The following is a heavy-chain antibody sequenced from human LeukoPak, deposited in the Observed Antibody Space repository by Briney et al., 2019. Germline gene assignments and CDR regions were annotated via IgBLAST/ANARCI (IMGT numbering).Heavy chain of an antibody. CDR2: INHSGST. Sequence: KPSETLSLTCAVYGGSFSGYYWSWIRQPPGKGLEWIGEINHSGSTNYNPSLKSRVTISVDTSKNQFSLKLSSVTAADTAVYYCASTNYYDSSGYYYWGQGTLVTVSS. CDR1: GGSFSGYY. V-gene: IGHV4-34*01. CDR3: ASTNYYDSSGYYY. J-gene: IGHJ4*02. D-gene: IGHD3-22*01.